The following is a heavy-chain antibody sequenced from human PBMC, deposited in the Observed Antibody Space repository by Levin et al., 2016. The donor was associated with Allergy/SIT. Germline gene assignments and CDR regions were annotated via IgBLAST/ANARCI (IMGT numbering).Heavy chain of an antibody. Sequence: SETLSLTCTVSGGSISSYYWSWIRQPPGKGLEWIGYIYYSGSTNYNPSLKSRVTISVDTSKNQFSLKLSSVTAADTAVYYCARLLVVGGYYYGMDVWGQGTTVTVSS. J-gene: IGHJ6*02. CDR2: IYYSGST. CDR3: ARLLVVGGYYYGMDV. CDR1: GGSISSYY. V-gene: IGHV4-59*08. D-gene: IGHD2-15*01.